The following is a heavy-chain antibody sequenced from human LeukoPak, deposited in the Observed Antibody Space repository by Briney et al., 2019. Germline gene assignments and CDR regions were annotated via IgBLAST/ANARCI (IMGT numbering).Heavy chain of an antibody. V-gene: IGHV3-23*01. CDR2: ISGSGGST. CDR1: GFTFSSYA. CDR3: AKAVYLLWFGELPQYYFDY. Sequence: PGGSLRLSCAASGFTFSSYAMSWVRQAPGKGLEWVSAISGSGGSTYYADSVKGRFTISRGNSKNTLYLQMNSLRAEDTAVYYCAKAVYLLWFGELPQYYFDYWGQGTLVTVSS. J-gene: IGHJ4*02. D-gene: IGHD3-10*01.